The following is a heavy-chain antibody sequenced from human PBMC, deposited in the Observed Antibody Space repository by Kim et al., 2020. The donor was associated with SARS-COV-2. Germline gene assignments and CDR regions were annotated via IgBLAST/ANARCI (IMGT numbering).Heavy chain of an antibody. CDR2: ISCSSGSI. Sequence: GGSLRLSCVASGFTFGDYAMHWVRQAPGKGLEWVSGISCSSGSIGYADSVKGRFTISRDTAKNSLYLQMNRLRAEDTALYYCAKDISPSSYSGCAYWGQGTLVTVSS. CDR1: GFTFGDYA. J-gene: IGHJ4*02. CDR3: AKDISPSSYSGCAY. D-gene: IGHD6-19*01. V-gene: IGHV3-9*01.